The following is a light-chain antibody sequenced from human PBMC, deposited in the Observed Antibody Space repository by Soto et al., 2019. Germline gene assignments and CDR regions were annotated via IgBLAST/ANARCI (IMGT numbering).Light chain of an antibody. V-gene: IGKV1-6*01. CDR2: AAT. CDR1: QGISND. J-gene: IGKJ4*01. CDR3: LQDNNFPLT. Sequence: AIQLTQSPSSLSASVGDSVTITCRASQGISNDLACYQQKPGKASNVLIYAATTLQSGVPSRFSGSGLGTDFTLTISCLHHEDFATYYCLQDNNFPLTCAGGTKVDIK.